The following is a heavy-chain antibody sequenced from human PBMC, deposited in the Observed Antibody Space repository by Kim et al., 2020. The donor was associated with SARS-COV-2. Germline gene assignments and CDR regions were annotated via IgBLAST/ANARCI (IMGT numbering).Heavy chain of an antibody. CDR3: SRSRFGSGDI. D-gene: IGHD3-10*01. Sequence: YYADSVKGRFTISTDTSRDTGYLEVNSLRAEETAVYYCSRSRFGSGDIWGQGTLVTVSS. J-gene: IGHJ4*02. V-gene: IGHV3-53*01.